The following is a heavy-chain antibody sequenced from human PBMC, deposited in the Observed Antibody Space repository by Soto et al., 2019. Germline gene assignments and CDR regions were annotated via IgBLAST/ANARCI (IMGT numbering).Heavy chain of an antibody. CDR2: INPDGRRT. V-gene: IGHV3-74*01. D-gene: IGHD2-21*02. Sequence: EVQVVESGGGLVQPGGSLRLSCAGAGFTFSSHSMHWVRQVPGKGLVWVSRINPDGRRTNYADSVKGRFTISRDNAKNTVYLQMNSLRAQDTAVYYCARELGGGDTYWGLGTLVTVSS. J-gene: IGHJ4*02. CDR1: GFTFSSHS. CDR3: ARELGGGDTY.